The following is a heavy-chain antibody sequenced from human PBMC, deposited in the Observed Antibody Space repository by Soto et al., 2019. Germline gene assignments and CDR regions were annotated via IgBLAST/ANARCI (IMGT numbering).Heavy chain of an antibody. CDR2: ISSSSSYI. D-gene: IGHD2-15*01. CDR1: GFTFSSYS. J-gene: IGHJ4*02. CDR3: ASGRYCSGGSCQPDY. V-gene: IGHV3-21*01. Sequence: EVQLVESGGGLVKPGGSLKLSCAASGFTFSSYSMNWVRQAPGKGLEWVSSISSSSSYIYYADSVKGRFTISRDNAKNSLYLQMNSLRAKDTAVYYCASGRYCSGGSCQPDYWGQGTLVTVSS.